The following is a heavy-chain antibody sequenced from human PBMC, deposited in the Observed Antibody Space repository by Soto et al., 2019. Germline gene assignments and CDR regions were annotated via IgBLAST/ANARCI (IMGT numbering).Heavy chain of an antibody. Sequence: GESLKISCKGSGYSFTSYWIGWVRQMPGKGLEWMGIIYPGDSDTRYSPSFQGQVTISADKSISTAYLQWSSLKASDTAMYYCARHRGETGTTLLRSYNPYGMDVWGQATTVTVSS. J-gene: IGHJ6*02. CDR3: ARHRGETGTTLLRSYNPYGMDV. CDR2: IYPGDSDT. V-gene: IGHV5-51*01. CDR1: GYSFTSYW. D-gene: IGHD1-7*01.